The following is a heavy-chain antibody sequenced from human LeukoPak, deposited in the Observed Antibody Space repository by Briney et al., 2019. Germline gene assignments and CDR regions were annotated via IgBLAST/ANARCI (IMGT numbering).Heavy chain of an antibody. J-gene: IGHJ4*02. V-gene: IGHV3-23*01. CDR1: GFRFSGHA. D-gene: IGHD2-15*01. CDR3: AKFSPQDIAVVVPDTGRDY. Sequence: GGSLRLSCAASGFRFSGHAMSWVRQAAGKRLEWVSGITGSGGSAYYADSVKGRFTISRDNSKNTLYLQMSSLRVEDTAVYYCAKFSPQDIAVVVPDTGRDYWGQGTLVTVSS. CDR2: ITGSGGSA.